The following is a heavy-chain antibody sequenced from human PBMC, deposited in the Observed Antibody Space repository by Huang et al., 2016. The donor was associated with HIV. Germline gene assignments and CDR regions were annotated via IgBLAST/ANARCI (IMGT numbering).Heavy chain of an antibody. V-gene: IGHV2-70*15. CDR3: ARVSGSGWLIDY. D-gene: IGHD6-19*01. J-gene: IGHJ4*02. CDR1: GFSLTTGGMC. Sequence: QVTLRESGPALVKPTQTLTLTCIFSGFSLTTGGMCLTWIRQPPGKALEWIARIDWDDDTYYSPSRKTRLTISKDTSRKQVVLKMTNMDHDDTATYYCARVSGSGWLIDYWGLGTLVTVSS. CDR2: IDWDDDT.